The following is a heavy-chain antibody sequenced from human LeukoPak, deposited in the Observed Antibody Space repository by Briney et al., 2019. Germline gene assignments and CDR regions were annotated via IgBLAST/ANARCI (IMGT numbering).Heavy chain of an antibody. V-gene: IGHV3-21*01. J-gene: IGHJ4*02. CDR1: GFTFSSYS. Sequence: PGGSLRLSCAASGFTFSSYSMNWVRQAPGKGLEWVSSISSSSSYIYYADPVKGRFTISRDNAKNSLYLQMNSLRAEDTAVYYCAREETAARGNYWGQGTLVTVSS. CDR2: ISSSSSYI. D-gene: IGHD6-6*01. CDR3: AREETAARGNY.